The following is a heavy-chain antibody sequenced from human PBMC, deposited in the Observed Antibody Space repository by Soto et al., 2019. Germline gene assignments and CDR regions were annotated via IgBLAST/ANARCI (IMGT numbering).Heavy chain of an antibody. CDR1: GFTFSSYG. J-gene: IGHJ6*01. V-gene: IGHV3-33*01. D-gene: IGHD2-15*01. CDR3: ARDQLIRYCSGGSCYSRYYYYAMDV. Sequence: PGGSLRLSCAASGFTFSSYGMHWVRQAPGKGLEWVAVIWYDGSNKYYADSVKGRFTISRDNSKNTLYLQMNSLRAEDTAVYYCARDQLIRYCSGGSCYSRYYYYAMDVSGPGAPVTVCS. CDR2: IWYDGSNK.